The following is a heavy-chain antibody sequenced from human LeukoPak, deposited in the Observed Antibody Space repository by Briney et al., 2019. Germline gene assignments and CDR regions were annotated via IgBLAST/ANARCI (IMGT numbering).Heavy chain of an antibody. CDR3: TKDLDSGIDYRY. D-gene: IGHD4/OR15-4a*01. Sequence: GGSLRLSCAASGFTFSNPFLSWVRQAPGKGLEWVSAVRGSDFTTHYADSVKGRFTVSSDNFKNTMYMEMNNLRAEDTALYYCTKDLDSGIDYRYWGQGTLVTVSS. V-gene: IGHV3-23*01. CDR1: GFTFSNPF. J-gene: IGHJ4*02. CDR2: VRGSDFTT.